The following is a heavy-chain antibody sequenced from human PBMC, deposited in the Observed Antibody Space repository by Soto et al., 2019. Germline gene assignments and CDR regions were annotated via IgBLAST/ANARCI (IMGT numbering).Heavy chain of an antibody. D-gene: IGHD6-13*01. CDR1: GFTVSSNY. J-gene: IGHJ6*02. CDR3: ARDMRQQLVWYKNYYYYGMDV. CDR2: IYSGGST. V-gene: IGHV3-53*01. Sequence: GGSLRLSCAASGFTVSSNYMSWVRQAPGKGLEWVSVIYSGGSTYYADSVKGRFTISRDNSKNTLYLQMNSLRAEDTAVYYCARDMRQQLVWYKNYYYYGMDVWGQGTTVTAP.